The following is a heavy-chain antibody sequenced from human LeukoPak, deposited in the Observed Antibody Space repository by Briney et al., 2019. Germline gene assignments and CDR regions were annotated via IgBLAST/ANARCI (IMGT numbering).Heavy chain of an antibody. Sequence: GASVKVSCKASGGTFSSYAISWVRQAPGQGLEWMGGIIPIFGTANYAQKFQGRVTITADKSTSTAYMELSSLRSEDTAVYYCATRGNYYYGSGSYYNGDYYYYYMDVWGKGTTVTVSS. CDR3: ATRGNYYYGSGSYYNGDYYYYYMDV. D-gene: IGHD3-10*01. CDR1: GGTFSSYA. CDR2: IIPIFGTA. V-gene: IGHV1-69*06. J-gene: IGHJ6*03.